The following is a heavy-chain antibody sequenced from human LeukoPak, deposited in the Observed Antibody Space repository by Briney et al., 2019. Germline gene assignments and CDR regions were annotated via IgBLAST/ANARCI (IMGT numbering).Heavy chain of an antibody. CDR2: ISAYNGNT. V-gene: IGHV1-18*01. Sequence: ASVKVSCKASGYTFTSYGISWVRQAPGQGLEWMGWISAYNGNTNYAQELQGRVTMTTDTSTSTAYMELRSLRSDDTAVYYCARDRRNILTGQPTDYWGQGTLVTVSS. CDR1: GYTFTSYG. CDR3: ARDRRNILTGQPTDY. D-gene: IGHD3-9*01. J-gene: IGHJ4*02.